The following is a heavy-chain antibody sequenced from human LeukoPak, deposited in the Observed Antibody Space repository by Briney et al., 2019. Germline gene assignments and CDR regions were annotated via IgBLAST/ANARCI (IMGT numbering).Heavy chain of an antibody. CDR2: IDNSGNT. D-gene: IGHD3-3*01. CDR1: RGSISSYY. J-gene: IGHJ4*02. V-gene: IGHV4-59*01. CDR3: ARGRITIFGVVIPHFDN. Sequence: SETLPLTCTVSRGSISSYYWSWIRQPPGKGLEWIGYIDNSGNTNSNPSLKSRVTMSVDTSKNQFSLKLSSVIAADTAVYYCARGRITIFGVVIPHFDNWGQGTLVTVSS.